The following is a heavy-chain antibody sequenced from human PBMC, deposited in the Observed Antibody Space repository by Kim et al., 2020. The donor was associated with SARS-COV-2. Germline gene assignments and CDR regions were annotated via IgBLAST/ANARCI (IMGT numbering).Heavy chain of an antibody. CDR3: ARFAFYDSSGYYGYFHH. J-gene: IGHJ1*01. CDR2: INGDVSSI. CDR1: GFTFSSYW. D-gene: IGHD3-22*01. Sequence: GGSLRLSCAASGFTFSSYWMNWVRQVPGKGLVWVSRINGDVSSIDYADSVKGRFTISRDNTKNTVYLQMNSLRADDTAVYYCARFAFYDSSGYYGYFHHWGQGALVTASS. V-gene: IGHV3-74*01.